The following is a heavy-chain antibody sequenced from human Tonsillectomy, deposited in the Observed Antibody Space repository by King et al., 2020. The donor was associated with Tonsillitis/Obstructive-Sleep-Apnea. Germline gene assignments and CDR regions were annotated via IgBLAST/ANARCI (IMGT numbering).Heavy chain of an antibody. Sequence: QLVQSGAEVKKAGSSVKVSCKASGGTFSSYAISWMRQAPGQGLEWMGRIIPILGIANNAQNFQGRVTITADKSTSTAYMELSSLRSEDTAVYYCAVSYISSWLGQFDYWGQGSLATVSS. J-gene: IGHJ4*02. V-gene: IGHV1-69*04. D-gene: IGHD6-13*01. CDR2: IIPILGIA. CDR1: GGTFSSYA. CDR3: AVSYISSWLGQFDY.